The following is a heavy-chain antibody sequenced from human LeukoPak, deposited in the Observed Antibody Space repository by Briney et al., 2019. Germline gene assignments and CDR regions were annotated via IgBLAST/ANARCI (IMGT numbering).Heavy chain of an antibody. Sequence: QPGGSLRLSCAASGFTFSSYSMNWVRQAPGKGLEWVSSISSSSSYIYYADSVKGRFTISRDNAKSSLYLQMNSLRAEDTAVYYCARKKGGWLVPLVSGSPIDYWGQGTLVTVSS. CDR3: ARKKGGWLVPLVSGSPIDY. J-gene: IGHJ4*02. CDR2: ISSSSSYI. CDR1: GFTFSSYS. V-gene: IGHV3-21*01. D-gene: IGHD6-19*01.